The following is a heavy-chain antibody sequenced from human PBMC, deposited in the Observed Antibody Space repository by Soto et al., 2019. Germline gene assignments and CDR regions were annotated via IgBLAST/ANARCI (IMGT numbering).Heavy chain of an antibody. CDR1: GFTFSSYA. CDR3: AKLTTVTDYFDY. J-gene: IGHJ4*02. V-gene: IGHV3-23*01. CDR2: ISGSGGST. D-gene: IGHD4-17*01. Sequence: GGSLSLSCAASGFTFSSYAMSWVRQAPGKGLEWVSAISGSGGSTYYADSVKGRFTISRDNSKNTLYLQVNSLRAEDTAVYYCAKLTTVTDYFDYWGQGTLVTVSS.